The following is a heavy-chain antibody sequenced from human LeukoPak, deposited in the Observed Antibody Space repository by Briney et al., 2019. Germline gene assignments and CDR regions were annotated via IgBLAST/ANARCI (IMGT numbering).Heavy chain of an antibody. CDR3: ARRTYSSSWYGFNYFDY. V-gene: IGHV4-39*01. CDR1: GGSISSSSYY. CDR2: IYYSGST. D-gene: IGHD6-13*01. J-gene: IGHJ4*02. Sequence: PSETLSLTCTVSGGSISSSSYYWGWIRQPPGKGLEWIGSIYYSGSTYYNPSLKSRVTISVDTSKNQSSLKLSSVTAADTAVYYCARRTYSSSWYGFNYFDYWGQGTLVTVSS.